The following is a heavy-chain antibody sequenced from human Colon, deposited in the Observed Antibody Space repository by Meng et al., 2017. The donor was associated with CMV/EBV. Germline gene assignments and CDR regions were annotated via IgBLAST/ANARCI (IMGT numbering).Heavy chain of an antibody. V-gene: IGHV4-4*07. J-gene: IGHJ4*02. CDR3: VRGGYSGTQTGGVQEY. CDR2: ISTNRNT. D-gene: IGHD5-12*01. Sequence: GQLQEVGPGLVKPSEPRSLTCPVSGGSISTYYWSWIRQPAGEGLEWLGRISTNRNTDYNPSLNSRATIWLDTSNNQFSLKLTSVTAADTAVYYCVRGGYSGTQTGGVQEYWGQGTLVTVSS. CDR1: GGSISTYY.